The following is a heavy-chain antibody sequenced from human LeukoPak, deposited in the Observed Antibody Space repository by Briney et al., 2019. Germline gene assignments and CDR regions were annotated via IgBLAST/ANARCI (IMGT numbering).Heavy chain of an antibody. CDR3: ARQSDFWSGYSSFDY. V-gene: IGHV4-59*08. J-gene: IGHJ4*02. Sequence: SETLSLTCTVSGGSISSYYWSWIRQPPGKGLEWIGYIYYSGSTNYNPSLKSRVTMSIDTSKKEFTLKLTSVTAADTAVYYCARQSDFWSGYSSFDYWGQGTLVTVSS. CDR1: GGSISSYY. CDR2: IYYSGST. D-gene: IGHD3-3*01.